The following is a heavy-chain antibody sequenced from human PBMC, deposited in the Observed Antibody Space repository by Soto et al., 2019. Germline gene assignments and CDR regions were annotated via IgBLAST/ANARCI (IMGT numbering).Heavy chain of an antibody. J-gene: IGHJ4*02. CDR2: IYYSGST. Sequence: PSETLSLTCAVYGGSFSGYYWTWIRQPPGTGLEWIGYIYYSGSTNYNPSLKSRVTISVDTSKNQFSLKLSSVTAADTAVYYCARDNQGGTFDYWGQGTLVTVSS. CDR1: GGSFSGYY. D-gene: IGHD2-15*01. V-gene: IGHV4-59*01. CDR3: ARDNQGGTFDY.